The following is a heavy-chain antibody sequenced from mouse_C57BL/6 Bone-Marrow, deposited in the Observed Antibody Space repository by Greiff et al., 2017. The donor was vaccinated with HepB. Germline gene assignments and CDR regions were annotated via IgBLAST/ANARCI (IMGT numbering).Heavy chain of an antibody. CDR2: SRNKANDYTT. CDR1: GFTFSDFY. CDR3: ARDGSSSYAMDY. Sequence: EVMLVESGGGLVQSGRSLRLSCAPSGFTFSDFYMEWVRQAPGKGLEWIAASRNKANDYTTEYSASVKGRFIVSRDTSQSILYPQMNALRAEDTAIFYCARDGSSSYAMDYWGQGTSVTVSS. D-gene: IGHD1-1*01. V-gene: IGHV7-1*01. J-gene: IGHJ4*01.